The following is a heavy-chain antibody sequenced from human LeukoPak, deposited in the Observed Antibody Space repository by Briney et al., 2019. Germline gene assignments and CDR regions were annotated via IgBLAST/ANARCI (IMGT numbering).Heavy chain of an antibody. V-gene: IGHV3-21*01. Sequence: GALRLSCAASGFTFSSYSMNWVRQAPGKGLEWVSSISSSSSYIYYADSVKGRFTISRDNAKNSLYLQMNSLRAEDTAVYYCAKDLAYYYDSSGYYRGYYGMDVWGQGTTVTVSS. CDR2: ISSSSSYI. D-gene: IGHD3-22*01. CDR1: GFTFSSYS. J-gene: IGHJ6*02. CDR3: AKDLAYYYDSSGYYRGYYGMDV.